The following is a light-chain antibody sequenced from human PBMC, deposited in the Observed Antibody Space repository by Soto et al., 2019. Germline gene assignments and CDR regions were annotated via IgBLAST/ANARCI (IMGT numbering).Light chain of an antibody. J-gene: IGLJ1*01. CDR3: QVWDSDSDQYV. V-gene: IGLV3-21*02. CDR2: DDS. CDR1: NIGSRS. Sequence: SYELTQPSSVSVAPGQTASITCGGNNIGSRSVHWYQQKPGQAPVVVIYDDSDRPSGIPERFSGSNSGNTATLTISRVEAGDEADYYCQVWDSDSDQYVFGGGTKVTVL.